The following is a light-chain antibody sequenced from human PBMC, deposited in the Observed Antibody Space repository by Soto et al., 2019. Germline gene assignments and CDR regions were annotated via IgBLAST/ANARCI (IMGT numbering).Light chain of an antibody. CDR3: AALDDWLNGRV. Sequence: QSVLTQPPSASGTPGQRVTISCSGSSSNIGSSNVNWYQQLPGTAPKLLIYTNNQRPSGVPARLSGSKSGTSASPAISGLQPEGEAYYFCAALDDWLNGRVFGSGTKVTVL. V-gene: IGLV1-44*01. J-gene: IGLJ1*01. CDR2: TNN. CDR1: SSNIGSSN.